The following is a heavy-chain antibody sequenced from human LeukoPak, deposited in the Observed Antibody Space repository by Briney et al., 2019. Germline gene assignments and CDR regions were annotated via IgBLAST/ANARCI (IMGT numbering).Heavy chain of an antibody. V-gene: IGHV4-34*01. CDR1: GFTFNDHY. Sequence: GSLRLSCATSGFTFNDHYLGWVRQPPGKGLEWIGEINHSGSTNYNPSLKSRVTISVDTSKNQFSLKLSSVTAADTAVYYCARGPYCSGGSCYSSRYYYYMDVWGKGTTVTVSS. CDR3: ARGPYCSGGSCYSSRYYYYMDV. D-gene: IGHD2-15*01. J-gene: IGHJ6*03. CDR2: INHSGST.